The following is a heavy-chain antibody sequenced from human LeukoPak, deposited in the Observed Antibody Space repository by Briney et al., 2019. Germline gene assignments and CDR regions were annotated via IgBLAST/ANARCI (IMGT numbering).Heavy chain of an antibody. CDR2: ISSSGSTI. CDR1: GFTFSDYY. J-gene: IGHJ1*01. V-gene: IGHV3-11*01. Sequence: GGSLRLSCAASGFTFSDYYMSWIRQAPGKGLAWVSYISSSGSTIYYADSVKGRFTISRDNAKNSLYLQMNSLRAEDTAVYYCARPTPLYDSSGYYEYFQHWGQGTLVTVSS. CDR3: ARPTPLYDSSGYYEYFQH. D-gene: IGHD3-22*01.